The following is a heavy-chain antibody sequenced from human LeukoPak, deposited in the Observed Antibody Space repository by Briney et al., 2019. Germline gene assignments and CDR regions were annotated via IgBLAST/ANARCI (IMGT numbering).Heavy chain of an antibody. CDR1: GGSFSGYY. CDR3: ARVWYYYGSGSYLNWFDP. Sequence: SETLSLTCAVYGGSFSGYYWSWIRQPPGKGLEWIGEINHSGSTNYNPSLKSRVTISVDTSKNQFSLKLSSVTAADTAVYYCARVWYYYGSGSYLNWFDPWGQGTLVTVSS. J-gene: IGHJ5*02. V-gene: IGHV4-34*01. D-gene: IGHD3-10*01. CDR2: INHSGST.